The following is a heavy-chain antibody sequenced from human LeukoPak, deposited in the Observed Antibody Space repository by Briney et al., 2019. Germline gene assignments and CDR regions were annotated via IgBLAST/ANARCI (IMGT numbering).Heavy chain of an antibody. CDR3: AGDYGGNSESFDY. CDR2: IIPIFGTA. V-gene: IGHV1-69*05. CDR1: GGTFSSYA. D-gene: IGHD4-23*01. J-gene: IGHJ4*02. Sequence: SVKVSCKASGGTFSSYAISWVRQAPGQGLEWMGGIIPIFGTANYAQKFQGRVTITTDESTSTAYMELSSLRSEDTAAYYCAGDYGGNSESFDYWGQGTLVTVSS.